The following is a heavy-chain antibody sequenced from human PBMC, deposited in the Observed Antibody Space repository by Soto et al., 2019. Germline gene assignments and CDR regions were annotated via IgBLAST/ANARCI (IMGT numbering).Heavy chain of an antibody. CDR3: ARDSIAVAGTSGWFDP. J-gene: IGHJ5*02. Sequence: ASVKVSCKASGYTFTSYGISWVRQAPGQGLEWMGWISAYNGNTNYAQKLQGRVTMTTDTSTSTAYMELRSLRSDDTAVYYCARDSIAVAGTSGWFDPWGQGTLVTSPQ. V-gene: IGHV1-18*01. CDR2: ISAYNGNT. D-gene: IGHD6-19*01. CDR1: GYTFTSYG.